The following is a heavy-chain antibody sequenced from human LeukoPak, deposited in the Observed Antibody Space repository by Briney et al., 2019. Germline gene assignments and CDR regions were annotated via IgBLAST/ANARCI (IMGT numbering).Heavy chain of an antibody. CDR3: ARGSSGWYRAYFDY. CDR2: IIPIFGTA. V-gene: IGHV1-69*06. CDR1: VGTFSSYA. J-gene: IGHJ4*02. D-gene: IGHD6-19*01. Sequence: GASVKVSCKASVGTFSSYAISWVRQAPGQGLEWMGGIIPIFGTANYAQKFQGRVTITADKSTSTAYMELSSLRSEDTAVYYCARGSSGWYRAYFDYWGQGTLVTVSS.